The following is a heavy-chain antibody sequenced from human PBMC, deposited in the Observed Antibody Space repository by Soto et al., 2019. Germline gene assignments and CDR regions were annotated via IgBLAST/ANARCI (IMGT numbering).Heavy chain of an antibody. CDR2: IFSDDNT. D-gene: IGHD1-1*01. Sequence: EVQLVESGGGLIQPRGSLRLSCAASGITATNGHMSWVRQAPGKGLEWVSVIFSDDNTYYADSVKGRFTISRDTSEDTVYLQMNSLRAEDTAVYYCARDWNGEKYFDSWDKGTLVTVSS. CDR3: ARDWNGEKYFDS. V-gene: IGHV3-53*01. CDR1: GITATNGH. J-gene: IGHJ4*02.